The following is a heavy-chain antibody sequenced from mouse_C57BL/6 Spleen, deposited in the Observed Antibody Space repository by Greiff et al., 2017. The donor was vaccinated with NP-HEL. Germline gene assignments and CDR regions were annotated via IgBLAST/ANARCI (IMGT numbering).Heavy chain of an antibody. CDR1: GYSFTDYN. D-gene: IGHD2-12*01. J-gene: IGHJ1*03. CDR2: INPNYGTP. Sequence: VQLQQSGPELVKPGASVKISCKASGYSFTDYNMNWVKQSNGKSLEWIGVINPNYGTPSYNQKFKGQATLTVDQSSSTDYMQISSLTSDDSAVYYCARIPTRTTGNLYFDVWGKGTTVTVSS. CDR3: ARIPTRTTGNLYFDV. V-gene: IGHV1-39*01.